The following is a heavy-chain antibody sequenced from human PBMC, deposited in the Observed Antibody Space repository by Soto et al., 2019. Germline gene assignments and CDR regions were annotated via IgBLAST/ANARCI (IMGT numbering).Heavy chain of an antibody. Sequence: QVQLQESGPGLVKPSETLSLTCTVSGGSVNSGGYDWSWIRQPPGKGLDWIGHISYSGSTNYNPVLKSRVTISLDTSRNQFSLNLGSVATADTAIYYFAGRTLRTSGCYLYSWCQGTLVPVSS. CDR3: AGRTLRTSGCYLYS. CDR1: GGSVNSGGYD. CDR2: ISYSGST. D-gene: IGHD6-19*01. J-gene: IGHJ4*02. V-gene: IGHV4-61*08.